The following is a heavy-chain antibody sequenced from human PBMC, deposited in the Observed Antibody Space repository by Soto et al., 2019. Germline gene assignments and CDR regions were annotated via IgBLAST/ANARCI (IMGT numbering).Heavy chain of an antibody. CDR2: IKQDGSER. J-gene: IGHJ4*01. CDR1: GFTFGNYW. Sequence: RRLSCAASGFTFGNYWMSWVRQAPGKGPEWVANIKQDGSERNYVDSVKGRFTISRDNAKNTLFLQMNSLRAEDAASYYCAKERLEEVGTFFEFWCPGILLTVFS. V-gene: IGHV3-7*03. CDR3: AKERLEEVGTFFEF. D-gene: IGHD6-13*01.